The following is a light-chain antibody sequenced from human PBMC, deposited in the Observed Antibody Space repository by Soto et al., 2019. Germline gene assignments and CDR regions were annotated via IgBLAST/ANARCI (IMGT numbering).Light chain of an antibody. CDR1: SSDVGSYDL. J-gene: IGLJ1*01. CDR2: EVT. V-gene: IGLV2-23*02. CDR3: CSYAGSSTYV. Sequence: QSVLTQPASVSGSPGQSITISCTGTSSDVGSYDLVSWYQQHPGKAPKLMIYEVTKRPSGVSNRFSGSISGNTASLTISGLQAEDEADYYCCSYAGSSTYVFGTGTKVTV.